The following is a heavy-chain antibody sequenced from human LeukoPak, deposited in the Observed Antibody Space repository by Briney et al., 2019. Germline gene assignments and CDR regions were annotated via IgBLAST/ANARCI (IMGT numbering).Heavy chain of an antibody. CDR1: GFTFSSYG. Sequence: GGSLRLSCAASGFTFSSYGMHWVRQAPGKGLEWVAFIRYDGSNKYYADSVKGRFTISRDNSKNTLYLQMNSLRAEDTAVYYCAKDGSTTVTTRYFDLWGRGTLVAVSS. CDR3: AKDGSTTVTTRYFDL. V-gene: IGHV3-30*02. D-gene: IGHD4-17*01. CDR2: IRYDGSNK. J-gene: IGHJ2*01.